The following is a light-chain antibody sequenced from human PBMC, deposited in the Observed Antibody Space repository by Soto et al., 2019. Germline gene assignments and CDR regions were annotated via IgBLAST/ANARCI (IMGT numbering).Light chain of an antibody. V-gene: IGKV2-28*01. Sequence: DIVMTQSPLSLPVAPGEPASISCRSSQSLLHTNGYYYLHWYLQKPGQSPQLLICLGSDRASGVPDRFSGSESGTDFTLRISRVEAEDVGVYYCMQTLQTPWTFGQGTKVEIK. CDR3: MQTLQTPWT. CDR1: QSLLHTNGYYY. CDR2: LGS. J-gene: IGKJ1*01.